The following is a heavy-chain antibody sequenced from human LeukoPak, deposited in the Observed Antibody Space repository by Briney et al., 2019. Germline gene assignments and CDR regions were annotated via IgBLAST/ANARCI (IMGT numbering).Heavy chain of an antibody. D-gene: IGHD4-11*01. J-gene: IGHJ4*02. Sequence: SVKVSCKSSGDTFSSYAISWVRQTPGQGLEWVGGIIPIFGTANYAQKFQGRVTITTDESTSTAYMELSSLRSEDTAVYYCASGATVTMIDYWGQGTLVTVSS. CDR2: IIPIFGTA. CDR3: ASGATVTMIDY. CDR1: GDTFSSYA. V-gene: IGHV1-69*05.